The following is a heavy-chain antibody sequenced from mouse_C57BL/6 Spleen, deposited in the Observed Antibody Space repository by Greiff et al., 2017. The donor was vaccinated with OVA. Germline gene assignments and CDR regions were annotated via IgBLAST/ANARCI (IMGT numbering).Heavy chain of an antibody. J-gene: IGHJ4*01. CDR2: INPNNGGT. CDR1: GYTFTDYN. D-gene: IGHD2-14*01. V-gene: IGHV1-18*01. CDR3: AREGYSKDYYAMDY. Sequence: EVQLQQSGPELVKPGASVKIPCKASGYTFTDYNMDWVKQSHGKSLEWIGDINPNNGGTIYNQKFKGKATLTVDKSSSTAYMELRSLTSEDTAVYYCAREGYSKDYYAMDYWGQGTSVTVSS.